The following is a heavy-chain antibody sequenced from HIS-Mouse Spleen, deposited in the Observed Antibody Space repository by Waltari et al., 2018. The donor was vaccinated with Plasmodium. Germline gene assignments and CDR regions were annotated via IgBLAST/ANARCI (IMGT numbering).Heavy chain of an antibody. J-gene: IGHJ3*02. V-gene: IGHV4-39*07. CDR1: CGSIGRCSSS. CDR2: IYYSGST. CDR3: ARVYNWNDVAFDI. D-gene: IGHD1-1*01. Sequence: QLQLQESGPGLVKPSETLSLTCTVSCGSIGRCSSSWGWIRQPPGKGLEWIGSIYYSGSTYYNPSLKSRVTISVDTSKNQFSLKLSSVTAADTAVYYCARVYNWNDVAFDIWGQGTMVTVSS.